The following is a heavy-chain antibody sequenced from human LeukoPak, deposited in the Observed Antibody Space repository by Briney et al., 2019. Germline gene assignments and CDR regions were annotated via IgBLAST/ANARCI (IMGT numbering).Heavy chain of an antibody. CDR2: VSGNGDTI. CDR1: GFTFSSYE. Sequence: GGSLGLSCAASGFTFSSYEMNWVRQAPGKGLEWVSYVSGNGDTIYYAESVRGRLTISRDNGKNSLYLQMNSLRAEDTAVYYCVSAYGGLLDYWGQGTLVTVSS. D-gene: IGHD3-16*01. V-gene: IGHV3-48*03. J-gene: IGHJ4*02. CDR3: VSAYGGLLDY.